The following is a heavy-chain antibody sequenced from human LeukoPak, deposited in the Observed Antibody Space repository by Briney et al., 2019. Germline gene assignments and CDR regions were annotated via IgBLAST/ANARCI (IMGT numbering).Heavy chain of an antibody. D-gene: IGHD2-2*01. CDR2: INPSGGST. J-gene: IGHJ4*02. V-gene: IGHV1-46*02. CDR1: GYNFNSYF. Sequence: ASVKVSCKASGYNFNSYFMHWVRQAPGQGLEWMGIINPSGGSTRYAQKFQGRVTMTRDTSTSTVYMQLSSLRAEDTAVYYCAKSIYSSTSCHDFWGQGTLVTVSS. CDR3: AKSIYSSTSCHDF.